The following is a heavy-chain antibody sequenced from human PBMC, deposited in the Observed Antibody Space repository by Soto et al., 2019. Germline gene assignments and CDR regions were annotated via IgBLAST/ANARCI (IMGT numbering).Heavy chain of an antibody. CDR2: IIPIFGTT. Sequence: QVHLVQSGAEVKKPGSSAKVSCTASGGTFGTYIISWVRQGPGQGLEWMGGIIPIFGTTTYAQKFQGRVTITADESSGTAYMDLSSLRSGDTALYYCTVRSMGDVDSWGQGTLVAVSS. CDR3: TVRSMGDVDS. V-gene: IGHV1-69*01. J-gene: IGHJ4*02. CDR1: GGTFGTYI. D-gene: IGHD1-26*01.